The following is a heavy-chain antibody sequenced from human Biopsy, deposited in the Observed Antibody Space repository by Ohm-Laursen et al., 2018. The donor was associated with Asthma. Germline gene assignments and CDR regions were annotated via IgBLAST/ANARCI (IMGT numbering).Heavy chain of an antibody. V-gene: IGHV4-30-2*01. CDR2: MYHSGRT. Sequence: SDTLSLTCSVSGGSVSSGNNSWTWIRQPPGKGLEWIGYMYHSGRTYYNPSLKSRVNISVDKSKNQFSLKVNSVAAADTAVYYCAQCGGGCPIRGFDSWGPGTLVTVSS. CDR1: GGSVSSGNNS. J-gene: IGHJ4*02. CDR3: AQCGGGCPIRGFDS. D-gene: IGHD2-21*02.